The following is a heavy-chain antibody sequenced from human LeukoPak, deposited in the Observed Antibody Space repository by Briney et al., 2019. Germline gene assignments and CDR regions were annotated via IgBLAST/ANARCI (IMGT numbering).Heavy chain of an antibody. V-gene: IGHV1-18*01. CDR2: ISAYNGNT. CDR1: GYTFTSYG. CDR3: ARASSTVTPDY. D-gene: IGHD4-17*01. Sequence: ASVTVSCKASGYTFTSYGISWVRQAPGQGLEWMGWISAYNGNTNYAQKLQGRVTVTTDTSTSTAYMELRSLRSDDAAVYYCARASSTVTPDYWGQGTLVTVSS. J-gene: IGHJ4*02.